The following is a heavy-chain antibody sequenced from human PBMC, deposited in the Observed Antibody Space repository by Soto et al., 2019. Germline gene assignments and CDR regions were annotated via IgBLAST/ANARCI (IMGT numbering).Heavy chain of an antibody. D-gene: IGHD4-17*01. CDR1: GYSFTNYW. CDR3: ARHGFSGDYSSNSFDP. J-gene: IGHJ5*02. CDR2: IYPSDSTT. V-gene: IGHV5-51*01. Sequence: PGESLKISCKGSGYSFTNYWIAWVRQMPGKGLEYMGIIYPSDSTTRYSPSFQGQVTISADKSISTAYLQWNSLKASDTAMYYCARHGFSGDYSSNSFDPCGPGTLVTVYS.